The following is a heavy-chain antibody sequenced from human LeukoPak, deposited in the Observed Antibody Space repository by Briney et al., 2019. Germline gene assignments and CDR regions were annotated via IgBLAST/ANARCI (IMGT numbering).Heavy chain of an antibody. CDR3: ARENGSTWGFFYYYYGMDV. V-gene: IGHV3-7*03. D-gene: IGHD3-16*01. J-gene: IGHJ6*04. CDR1: GFTFSNFW. CDR2: IKQDGSET. Sequence: GGSLRLSCAASGFTFSNFWMSWVRQAPGKGLEWVANIKQDGSETYYVDSVKGRFTISRDNAKNSLYLQMNSLRAEDTAVYYCARENGSTWGFFYYYYGMDVWGKGTTVTVSS.